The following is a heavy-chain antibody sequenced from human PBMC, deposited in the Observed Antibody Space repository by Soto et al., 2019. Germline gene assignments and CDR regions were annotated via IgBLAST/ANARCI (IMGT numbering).Heavy chain of an antibody. CDR3: ARFGFTYYYDY. CDR2: ISSNGGST. D-gene: IGHD3-10*01. V-gene: IGHV3-64*01. CDR1: GFTFSNYA. J-gene: IGHJ4*02. Sequence: EVQLVESGGGLVQPGGSPRLSCAASGFTFSNYAMNWVRQAPGKGLEYVSAISSNGGSTYYANSVKGRFTISRDNSKNTLYLQMGSLRAEDMAVYYCARFGFTYYYDYWGQGTLVTVSS.